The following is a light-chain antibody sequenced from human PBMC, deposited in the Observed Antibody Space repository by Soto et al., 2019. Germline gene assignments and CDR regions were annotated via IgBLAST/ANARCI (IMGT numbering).Light chain of an antibody. CDR2: VNSDGSH. Sequence: QAVVTQSPSSSASLGASVKLTCTRCSGHSRYAIAWHQQQPENGPRYLMKVNSDGSHIKRVGIPDRFAGFSSGAERYLTIYSLKSEDGADYYCQTWGPEIHVAVGGGSKVTVL. J-gene: IGLJ2*01. V-gene: IGLV4-69*02. CDR3: QTWGPEIHVA. CDR1: SGHSRYA.